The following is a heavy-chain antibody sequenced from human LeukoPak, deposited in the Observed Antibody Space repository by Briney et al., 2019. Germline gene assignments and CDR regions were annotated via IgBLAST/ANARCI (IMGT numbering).Heavy chain of an antibody. V-gene: IGHV3-7*03. D-gene: IGHD3-16*01. J-gene: IGHJ4*02. CDR2: IKQDGSDQ. Sequence: GGSLRLSCAASGFTFSRYGMHWVRQAPGKGLEWVATIKQDGSDQYYVDSVKGRFTISRDNSKNSLYLQMNSPRAEDTAVYYCARVRGSYNYVFDYWGQGTLVTVSS. CDR1: GFTFSRYG. CDR3: ARVRGSYNYVFDY.